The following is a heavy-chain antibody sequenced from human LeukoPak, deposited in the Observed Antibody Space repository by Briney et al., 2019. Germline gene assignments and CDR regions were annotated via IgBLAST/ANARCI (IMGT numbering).Heavy chain of an antibody. V-gene: IGHV1-69*04. Sequence: ASVKVSCKASEGTFSSYAISWVRQAPGQGLEWMGRIVPILGIANYAQKFQGRVTITADKSTSTAYMELSSLRSEDTAVYYCARGGGTIFGVDLYYYYMDVWGKGTTVTVSS. J-gene: IGHJ6*03. CDR1: EGTFSSYA. CDR2: IVPILGIA. CDR3: ARGGGTIFGVDLYYYYMDV. D-gene: IGHD3-3*01.